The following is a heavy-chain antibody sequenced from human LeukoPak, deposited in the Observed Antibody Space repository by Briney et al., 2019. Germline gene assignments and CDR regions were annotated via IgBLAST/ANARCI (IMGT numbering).Heavy chain of an antibody. CDR2: ISGSGGST. CDR3: AKAWGIAVAGSAVDP. D-gene: IGHD6-19*01. J-gene: IGHJ5*02. V-gene: IGHV3-23*01. Sequence: PGGSLRLSCAASGFTFSSYAVSWVRQAPGKGLEWVSAISGSGGSTYYADSVKGRFTISRDNSKNTLYLQMNSLRAEDTAVYYCAKAWGIAVAGSAVDPWGQGTLVTVSS. CDR1: GFTFSSYA.